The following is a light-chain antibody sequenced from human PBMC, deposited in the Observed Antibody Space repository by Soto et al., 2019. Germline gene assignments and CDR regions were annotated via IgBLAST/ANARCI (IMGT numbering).Light chain of an antibody. Sequence: DIVLTQSPATLSLSPGDRATLSCRASQSVSSYLAWYQQKPGQAPRLLIYDASNRSTGIPARFSGSGSGTDFTLTISSLEPEDFAVYYCQQRSNWPPEYTFGQGTKLEIK. J-gene: IGKJ2*01. CDR2: DAS. CDR3: QQRSNWPPEYT. CDR1: QSVSSY. V-gene: IGKV3-11*01.